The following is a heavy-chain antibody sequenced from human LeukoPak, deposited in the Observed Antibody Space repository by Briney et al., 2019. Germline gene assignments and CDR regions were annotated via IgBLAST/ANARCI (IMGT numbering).Heavy chain of an antibody. J-gene: IGHJ6*02. D-gene: IGHD3-16*01. CDR3: AKSDKRPSVYYYYYYGMDV. Sequence: GGSLRLSCAASGFTFSSYAMSWVRQAPGKGLEWVSAISGSGGSTYYADSVKGRFTISRDNSKNTLYLQMNSLRAEDTAVYYCAKSDKRPSVYYYYYYGMDVWGQGTTVTVSS. V-gene: IGHV3-23*01. CDR2: ISGSGGST. CDR1: GFTFSSYA.